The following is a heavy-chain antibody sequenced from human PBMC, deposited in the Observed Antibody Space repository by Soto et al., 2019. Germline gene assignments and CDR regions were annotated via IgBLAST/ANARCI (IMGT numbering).Heavy chain of an antibody. Sequence: PGGSLRLSCAASGFTFSSYAMHWVRQAPGKGLEWVAVISYDGSNKYYADSVKGRFTISRDNSKNTLYLQMNSLRAEDKAVYYCARDRGGSPLYYFDYWGKGTLVTVSS. CDR1: GFTFSSYA. D-gene: IGHD1-26*01. J-gene: IGHJ4*02. V-gene: IGHV3-30-3*01. CDR3: ARDRGGSPLYYFDY. CDR2: ISYDGSNK.